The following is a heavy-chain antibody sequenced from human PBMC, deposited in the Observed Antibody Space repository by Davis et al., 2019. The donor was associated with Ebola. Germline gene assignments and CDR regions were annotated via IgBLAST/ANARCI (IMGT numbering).Heavy chain of an antibody. CDR1: GYSFTHYS. CDR2: VSGNNGKT. CDR3: AREPSGSYYDWFDP. D-gene: IGHD1-26*01. V-gene: IGHV1-18*01. J-gene: IGHJ5*02. Sequence: ASVKVSCKASGYSFTHYSFSWVRQAPGQGLEWMGWVSGNNGKTDYAQKFQGRVTMTTDTSTSTAYMELRSLTSDDTAVYYCAREPSGSYYDWFDPWGQGTLVTVSS.